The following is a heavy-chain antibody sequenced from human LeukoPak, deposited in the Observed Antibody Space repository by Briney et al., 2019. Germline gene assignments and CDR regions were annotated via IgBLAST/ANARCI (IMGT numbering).Heavy chain of an antibody. CDR1: GGSFSGYY. D-gene: IGHD3-10*01. CDR2: INHSGGT. V-gene: IGHV4-34*01. J-gene: IGHJ6*02. Sequence: PSETLSLTCAVYGGSFSGYYWSWIRQPPGKGLEWIGEINHSGGTNYNPSLKSRVTISVDTSKNQFSLKLSSVTAADTAVYYCARGPRYYYGSGSYPRVQSPYGMDVWGQGTTVTVSS. CDR3: ARGPRYYYGSGSYPRVQSPYGMDV.